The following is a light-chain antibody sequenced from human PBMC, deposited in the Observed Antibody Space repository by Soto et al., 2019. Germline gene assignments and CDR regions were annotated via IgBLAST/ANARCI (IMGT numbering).Light chain of an antibody. CDR3: QQSDTTPWT. V-gene: IGKV1-39*01. J-gene: IGKJ1*01. CDR2: EAS. CDR1: QSISSY. Sequence: DIQMTQSPSSLSASVGDRVTITCRASQSISSYLNWYQQKPGKAPKLLIYEASSLQSGVPSRFSGSGSGADFTLTVSSPQPDDFATYYCQQSDTTPWTFGQGTRVEMK.